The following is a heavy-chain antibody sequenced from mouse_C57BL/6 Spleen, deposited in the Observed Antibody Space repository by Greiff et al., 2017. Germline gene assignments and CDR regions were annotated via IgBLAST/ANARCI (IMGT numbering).Heavy chain of an antibody. V-gene: IGHV1-18*01. Sequence: VQLKESGPELVKPGASVKIPCKASGYTFTDYNMDWVKQSHGKSLEWIGDINPNNGGTIYNQKFKGKATLTVDKTSSTAYMELRSLTSEDTAVYYCARGQLRLRYAMDYWGQGTSGTVSS. CDR2: INPNNGGT. CDR3: ARGQLRLRYAMDY. J-gene: IGHJ4*01. CDR1: GYTFTDYN. D-gene: IGHD3-2*02.